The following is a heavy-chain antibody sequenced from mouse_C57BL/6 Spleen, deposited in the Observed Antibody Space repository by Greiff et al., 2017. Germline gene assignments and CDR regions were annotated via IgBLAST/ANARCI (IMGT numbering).Heavy chain of an antibody. Sequence: QVQLQQPGAELVKPGASVKLSCKASGYTFTSYWMHWVKQRPGRGLEWIGRIDPNSGGTKYNEKFKSKATLTVDKPSSTAYLQLSSLTSEDSAVYYWARRGVDYGSSYWYFDVWGTGTTVTVSS. D-gene: IGHD1-1*01. J-gene: IGHJ1*03. CDR3: ARRGVDYGSSYWYFDV. CDR2: IDPNSGGT. V-gene: IGHV1-72*01. CDR1: GYTFTSYW.